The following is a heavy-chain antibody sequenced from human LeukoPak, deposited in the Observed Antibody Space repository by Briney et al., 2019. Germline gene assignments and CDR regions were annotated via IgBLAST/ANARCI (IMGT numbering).Heavy chain of an antibody. Sequence: ASVKVSCKVSGYTLSELSMYWVRQAPGKGLEWMGGFDPEDGETIYAQKFQGRVTMTEDTSTDTAYMELSSLRSEDTAVYYCVTARHGTKFRFDPWGQGTLVTVSS. CDR1: GYTLSELS. J-gene: IGHJ5*02. CDR3: VTARHGTKFRFDP. D-gene: IGHD3-10*02. V-gene: IGHV1-24*01. CDR2: FDPEDGET.